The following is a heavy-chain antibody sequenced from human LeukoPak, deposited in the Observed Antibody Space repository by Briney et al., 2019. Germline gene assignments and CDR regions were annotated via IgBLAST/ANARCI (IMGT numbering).Heavy chain of an antibody. J-gene: IGHJ4*02. CDR1: GFTFSSYW. CDR3: ARGYCGNYRINY. D-gene: IGHD1-26*01. Sequence: PGGSLRLSCAASGFTFSSYWMHWVRQVPGKGLVWVSRINSDGSSTSYADSVKGRFTISRDNAKNTLYLQMNSLRAEDTAVYYCARGYCGNYRINYWGQGTLVTASS. V-gene: IGHV3-74*01. CDR2: INSDGSST.